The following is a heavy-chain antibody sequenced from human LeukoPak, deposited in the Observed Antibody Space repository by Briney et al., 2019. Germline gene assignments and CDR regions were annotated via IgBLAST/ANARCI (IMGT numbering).Heavy chain of an antibody. Sequence: GGSLRLSCAASGFTFNTFWMSWVRQTPGKGLEWVANIKEDGTKKYYVDSVKGRFTISRDNAENSLYLQMNSLRAEDTAVYYCARGAAGYDPWGQGTLVAVSS. D-gene: IGHD6-13*01. CDR3: ARGAAGYDP. V-gene: IGHV3-7*01. J-gene: IGHJ5*02. CDR1: GFTFNTFW. CDR2: IKEDGTKK.